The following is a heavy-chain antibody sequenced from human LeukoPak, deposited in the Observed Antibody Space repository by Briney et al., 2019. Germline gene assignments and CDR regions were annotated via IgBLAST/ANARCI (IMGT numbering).Heavy chain of an antibody. Sequence: PGGSLRLSCAASGFAFSSYAIRWVRQAPGKGLEWVSSISSGGGRTYYADSVKGRFTISGDNSKNTLYLQMDSLRAEDTAVYYCAKAPNYYGSGSYYNNWFDPWGQGTLVTVSS. CDR3: AKAPNYYGSGSYYNNWFDP. J-gene: IGHJ5*02. D-gene: IGHD3-10*01. CDR1: GFAFSSYA. V-gene: IGHV3-23*01. CDR2: ISSGGGRT.